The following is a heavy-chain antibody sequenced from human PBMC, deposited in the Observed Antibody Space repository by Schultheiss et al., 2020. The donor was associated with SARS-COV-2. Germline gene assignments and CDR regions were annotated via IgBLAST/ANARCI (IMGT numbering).Heavy chain of an antibody. CDR3: ARGGSSNQPLQYYYYMDV. J-gene: IGHJ6*03. CDR2: VFYSGST. CDR1: GGSIRSYY. D-gene: IGHD4-11*01. Sequence: SETLSLTCTVSGGSIRSYYWSWIRQPPGKGLEWIGYVFYSGSTNYNPSLKSRVTISVDTSKNQFSLRLTSVTAADTAVYYCARGGSSNQPLQYYYYMDVWGKGTPVTVSS. V-gene: IGHV4-59*12.